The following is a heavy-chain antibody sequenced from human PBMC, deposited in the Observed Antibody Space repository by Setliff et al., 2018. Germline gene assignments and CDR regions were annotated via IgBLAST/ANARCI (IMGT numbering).Heavy chain of an antibody. CDR3: ARAPLESGYYYGQGHYFDY. D-gene: IGHD5-18*01. V-gene: IGHV1-46*01. CDR1: GNRFTDYF. Sequence: ASVKVSCKASGNRFTDYFLHWVRQAPGQGLEWMGWINPSGDYTNYAQKFQGRVTMTRDTSTTTVYMELSSLRSDDTAVYYCARAPLESGYYYGQGHYFDYWGQGTLVTVSS. J-gene: IGHJ4*02. CDR2: INPSGDYT.